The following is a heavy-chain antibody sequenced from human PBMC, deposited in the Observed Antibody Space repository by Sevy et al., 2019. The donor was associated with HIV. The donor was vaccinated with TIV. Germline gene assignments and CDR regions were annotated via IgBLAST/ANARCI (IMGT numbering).Heavy chain of an antibody. Sequence: GGSLRLSCAASGFTFSAYWMNWVRQAPGKGLEWVANIKSEGSDKHYVDSVEGRFTISRDNAKNSLYLQMNSLRVEETAVYYCAQETVGRFDSWGQGTLVTVSS. V-gene: IGHV3-7*01. CDR2: IKSEGSDK. D-gene: IGHD3-16*01. CDR3: AQETVGRFDS. CDR1: GFTFSAYW. J-gene: IGHJ4*02.